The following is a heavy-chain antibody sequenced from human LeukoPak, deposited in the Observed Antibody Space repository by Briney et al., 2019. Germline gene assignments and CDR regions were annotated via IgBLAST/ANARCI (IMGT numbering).Heavy chain of an antibody. Sequence: GGSLRLSCAASGFTFYNYAMGWVRQAPGKGLEWVSSIINTGGTTYYADSVKGRFTISRDNSENTLYLHTNSLRAEDTALYYCAKDRAYLRRGFDSWGQGTLVTVSS. CDR1: GFTFYNYA. J-gene: IGHJ4*02. CDR3: AKDRAYLRRGFDS. V-gene: IGHV3-23*01. CDR2: IINTGGTT. D-gene: IGHD3-10*02.